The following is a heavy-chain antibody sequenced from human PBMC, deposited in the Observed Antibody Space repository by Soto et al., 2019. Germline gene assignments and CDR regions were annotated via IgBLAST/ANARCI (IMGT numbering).Heavy chain of an antibody. J-gene: IGHJ4*02. V-gene: IGHV3-23*01. CDR2: TVASGRTT. CDR3: ATVHNTSRSFDY. CDR1: GFSFSGYA. Sequence: EVQLLESGGVLVQPGGSLRLSCAASGFSFSGYAMTWVRQAPGKGLEWVSTTVASGRTTYYADSVKGRFTVSRDNSKNTLDLQMSSLRADDTAVYYCATVHNTSRSFDYWGQGTLVTVSS. D-gene: IGHD1-20*01.